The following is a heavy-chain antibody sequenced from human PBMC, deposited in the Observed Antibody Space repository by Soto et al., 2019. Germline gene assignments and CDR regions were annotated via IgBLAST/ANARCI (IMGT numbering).Heavy chain of an antibody. Sequence: PGGSLRLSCAASGFIFSNYDMNWVRQAPGKGLKWVLYISSGSRTIYYADSVKGRFTISRDNAKNSLYLQMSSLTAEDTALYYCAKDDLDVKGGSRVVGTGPVGDYWGRGTLVTVSS. CDR2: ISSGSRTI. J-gene: IGHJ4*02. D-gene: IGHD3-3*01. CDR3: AKDDLDVKGGSRVVGTGPVGDY. V-gene: IGHV3-48*01. CDR1: GFIFSNYD.